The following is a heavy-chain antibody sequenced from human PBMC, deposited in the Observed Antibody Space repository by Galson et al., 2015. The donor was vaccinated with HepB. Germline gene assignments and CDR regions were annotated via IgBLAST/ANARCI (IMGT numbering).Heavy chain of an antibody. CDR2: INDSGGST. CDR3: AKDLRKIHSLWFGELLPIFDF. CDR1: GYTFMTYA. V-gene: IGHV3-23*01. J-gene: IGHJ4*02. D-gene: IGHD3-10*01. Sequence: SLRLSCAASGYTFMTYAMSWVRQAPGKGLEWVSHINDSGGSTYYADSVKGRFAISRDNVKNTLYLQMNSLRAEDTAVYYCAKDLRKIHSLWFGELLPIFDFWGQGTLVTVSS.